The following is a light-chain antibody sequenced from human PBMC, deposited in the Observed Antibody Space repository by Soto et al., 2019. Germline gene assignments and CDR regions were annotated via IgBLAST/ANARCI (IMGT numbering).Light chain of an antibody. J-gene: IGKJ4*01. V-gene: IGKV4-1*01. Sequence: DIVMTQSPDSLAVSLGERATINCKSSQSVLSNSNHKNYLAWYQQKPGQPPKLLIFWASTRESGVPDRFSVSGSGTDFTLAISSLQAEDVAVYYCQQYYSFPFTFGGGTKVEI. CDR2: WAS. CDR1: QSVLSNSNHKNY. CDR3: QQYYSFPFT.